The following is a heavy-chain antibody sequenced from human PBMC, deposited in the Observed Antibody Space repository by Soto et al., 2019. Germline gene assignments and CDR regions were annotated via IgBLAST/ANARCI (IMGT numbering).Heavy chain of an antibody. CDR2: INHSGST. Sequence: QVQLQQWGAGLLKPSETLSLTCAVYGGSFSGYYWSWIRQPPGKGLEWIGEINHSGSTNYNPSLKSRVTISVDTSKNQFSLKLSSVTAAETAVYYCARGAGVVVVPAAIAGKANYYFYYMDVWGKGTTVTVSS. CDR3: ARGAGVVVVPAAIAGKANYYFYYMDV. V-gene: IGHV4-34*01. CDR1: GGSFSGYY. D-gene: IGHD2-2*01. J-gene: IGHJ6*03.